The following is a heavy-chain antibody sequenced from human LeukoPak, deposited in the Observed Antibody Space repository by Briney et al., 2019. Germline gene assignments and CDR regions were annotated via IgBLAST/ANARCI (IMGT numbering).Heavy chain of an antibody. D-gene: IGHD3-22*01. V-gene: IGHV4-34*01. CDR3: ARGPVQDYYDSSGYPRWWFDP. CDR2: INHSGST. Sequence: SETLSLTCAVYGGSFSGYYWGWIRQPPGKGLEWIGEINHSGSTNYNPSLKSRVTISVDTSKNQFSLKLSSVTAADTAVYYCARGPVQDYYDSSGYPRWWFDPWGQGTLVTVSS. CDR1: GGSFSGYY. J-gene: IGHJ5*02.